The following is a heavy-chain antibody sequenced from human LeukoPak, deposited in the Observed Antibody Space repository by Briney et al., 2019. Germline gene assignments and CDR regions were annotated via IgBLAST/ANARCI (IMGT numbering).Heavy chain of an antibody. CDR1: GFTFSSYD. J-gene: IGHJ6*04. D-gene: IGHD3-10*02. CDR2: ISGSSSYI. Sequence: GGSLRLSCAASGFTFSSYDMNWVRQAPGKGLEWVSSISGSSSYIYYADSVKGRFTISRDNAKNSLYLQMNSLRAEDTAVYYCAELGITMIGGVWGKGTTVTISS. V-gene: IGHV3-21*01. CDR3: AELGITMIGGV.